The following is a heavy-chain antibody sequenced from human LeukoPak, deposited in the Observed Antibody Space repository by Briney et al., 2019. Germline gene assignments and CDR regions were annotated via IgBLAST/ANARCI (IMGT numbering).Heavy chain of an antibody. V-gene: IGHV4-4*07. Sequence: SETLSLTCAVSGGSISSSYWWSWIRQPAGKGLEWIGRIYTSGSTNYNPSLKSRVTMSVDTSKNQFSLKLSSVTAADTAVYYCARGNGDYYDSSGYYPTLDYWGQGTLVTVSS. J-gene: IGHJ4*02. CDR1: GGSISSSYW. CDR2: IYTSGST. D-gene: IGHD3-22*01. CDR3: ARGNGDYYDSSGYYPTLDY.